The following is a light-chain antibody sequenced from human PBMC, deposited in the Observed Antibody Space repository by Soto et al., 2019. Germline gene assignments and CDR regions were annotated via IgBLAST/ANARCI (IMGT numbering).Light chain of an antibody. Sequence: QSALTQPPSVSGAPGQRVTISCTGSSSNIGGGYDVHWYQQLPGTAPKLLVYGNINRPSRVPDRFSGSKSGTSASLAITGLQAEDEADYYCQSYDSSLSGWVFGGGTKLTVL. J-gene: IGLJ3*02. V-gene: IGLV1-40*01. CDR2: GNI. CDR3: QSYDSSLSGWV. CDR1: SSNIGGGYD.